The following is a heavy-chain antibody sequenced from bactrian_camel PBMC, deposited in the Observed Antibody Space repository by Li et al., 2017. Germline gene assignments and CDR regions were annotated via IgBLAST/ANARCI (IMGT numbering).Heavy chain of an antibody. V-gene: IGHV3S40*01. CDR2: VTSAGRT. CDR1: DFMISNYG. Sequence: DVQLVESGGGLVQPGGSLRLSCAGSDFMISNYGMSWVRQAPGKGLEWVATVTSAGRTSYADSVKGRFTISTDNARNTVTLQMYDLKTEDAGVYYVAMNFGYWGHGTQVTVS. CDR3: AMNFGY. J-gene: IGHJ6*01. D-gene: IGHD3*01.